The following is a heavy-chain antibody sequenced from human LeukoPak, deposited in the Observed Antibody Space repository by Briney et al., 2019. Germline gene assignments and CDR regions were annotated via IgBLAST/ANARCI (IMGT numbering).Heavy chain of an antibody. CDR3: ARDLGFAAMVLGWFDP. J-gene: IGHJ5*02. CDR1: GGSISSYY. V-gene: IGHV4-59*01. CDR2: IYYSGST. D-gene: IGHD5-18*01. Sequence: SETLPLTCTASGGSISSYYWSWIRQPPGKGLEWIGYIYYSGSTNYNPSLKSRVTISVDTSKNQFSLKLSSVTAADTAVYYCARDLGFAAMVLGWFDPWGQGTLVTVSS.